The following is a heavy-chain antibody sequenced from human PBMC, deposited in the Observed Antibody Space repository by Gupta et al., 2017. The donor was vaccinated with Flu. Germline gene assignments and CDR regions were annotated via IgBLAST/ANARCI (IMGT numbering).Heavy chain of an antibody. CDR1: GFTFSNAW. J-gene: IGHJ5*02. CDR3: TTPPGRSGSYYWFDP. CDR2: IKSKTDGGTT. V-gene: IGHV3-15*01. D-gene: IGHD1-26*01. Sequence: EVQLVESGGGLVKPGGSLRLSCAASGFTFSNAWMSWVRQAPGKGLEWVGRIKSKTDGGTTDYAAPVKGRFTISRDDSKNTLYLQMNSLKTEDTAVYYCTTPPGRSGSYYWFDPWGQGTLVTVSS.